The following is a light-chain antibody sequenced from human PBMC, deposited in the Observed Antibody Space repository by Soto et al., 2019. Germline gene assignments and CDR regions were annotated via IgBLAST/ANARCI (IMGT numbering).Light chain of an antibody. CDR1: QSVLYSSNNKNY. V-gene: IGKV4-1*01. Sequence: DIVMTQSPDSLAVSLGERATINCKSSQSVLYSSNNKNYLAWYQQKPGQPPKLLIYWASTREPGVPDRFSGSGSGTDFPLTISSLQAEDVAVYYCQQYYSTLMYTFGQGTTLEIK. CDR3: QQYYSTLMYT. J-gene: IGKJ2*01. CDR2: WAS.